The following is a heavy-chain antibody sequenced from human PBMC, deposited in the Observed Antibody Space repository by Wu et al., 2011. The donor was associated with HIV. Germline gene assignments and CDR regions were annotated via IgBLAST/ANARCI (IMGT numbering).Heavy chain of an antibody. CDR2: IIPIFGTA. V-gene: IGHV1-69*14. D-gene: IGHD6-13*01. CDR3: AREWVIAAARGNHFDY. J-gene: IGHJ4*02. Sequence: QVQLVQSGAEVKKPGSSVKVSCKASGGTFSSYAISWVRQAPGQGLEWMGRIIPIFGTANYAQKFQGRVTITADKSTSTAYMELSSLRSEDTAVYYCAREWVIAAARGNHFDYWGQGTLVTVSS. CDR1: GGTFSSYA.